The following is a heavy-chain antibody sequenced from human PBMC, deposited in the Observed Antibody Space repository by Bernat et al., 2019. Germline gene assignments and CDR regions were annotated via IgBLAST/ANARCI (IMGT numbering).Heavy chain of an antibody. D-gene: IGHD1-14*01. CDR2: INHNSGGT. CDR1: GYTFTGYY. Sequence: QVQLVQSGAEVKKPGASVKVSCKASGYTFTGYYMHWVRQAPGQGLEWMGWINHNSGGTNYAQKFQGWVTMTRDTSISTAYMELSRLRSDDTAVYYCARTGDYYYGMDVWGQGTTVTVSS. CDR3: ARTGDYYYGMDV. V-gene: IGHV1-2*04. J-gene: IGHJ6*02.